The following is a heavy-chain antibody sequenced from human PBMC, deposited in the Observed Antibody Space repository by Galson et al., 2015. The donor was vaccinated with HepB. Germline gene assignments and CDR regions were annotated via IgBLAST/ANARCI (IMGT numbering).Heavy chain of an antibody. CDR1: GSTFRTSN. CDR3: ARDFNWNFDL. Sequence: SLRLSCAASGSTFRTSNMHWVRQGPVKGLEWVAIISPDGTTTYHADSAKGRFTISRDNSKNTLFLQMHSLRPEDTAVYYCARDFNWNFDLWGQGTLVTVSS. V-gene: IGHV3-30-3*01. J-gene: IGHJ4*02. CDR2: ISPDGTTT. D-gene: IGHD1-1*01.